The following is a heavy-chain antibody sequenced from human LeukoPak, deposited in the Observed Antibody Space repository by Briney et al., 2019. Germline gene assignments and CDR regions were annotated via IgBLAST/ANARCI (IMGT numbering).Heavy chain of an antibody. CDR3: ARVFGYFDWLLPAYYFDY. J-gene: IGHJ4*02. CDR2: IYYSGST. D-gene: IGHD3-9*01. CDR1: GGSISSYY. Sequence: SETLSLTCTVSGGSISSYYWSWIRQPPGKGLEWIGYIYYSGSTNYNPSLKSRVTISVDTSKNQFSLKLSSVTAADTAVYYCARVFGYFDWLLPAYYFDYWGQGTLVTVSS. V-gene: IGHV4-59*01.